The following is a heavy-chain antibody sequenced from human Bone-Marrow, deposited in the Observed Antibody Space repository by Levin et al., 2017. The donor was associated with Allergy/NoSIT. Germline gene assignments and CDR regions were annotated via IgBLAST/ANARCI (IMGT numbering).Heavy chain of an antibody. CDR1: GGSFSDYF. J-gene: IGHJ3*02. CDR3: ASRLTYGDYISSLSPSVFDI. Sequence: SQTLSLTCVVYGGSFSDYFWTWIRQPPGKGLEWIGEINQSGNTDYNPSLKSRVSISVDTSKNEFSLKMSSVTAADTAVYYCASRLTYGDYISSLSPSVFDIWGQGTTVTVSS. V-gene: IGHV4-34*01. CDR2: INQSGNT. D-gene: IGHD4-17*01.